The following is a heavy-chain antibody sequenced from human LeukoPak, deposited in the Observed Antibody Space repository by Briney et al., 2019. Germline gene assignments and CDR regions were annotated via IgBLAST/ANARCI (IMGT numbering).Heavy chain of an antibody. CDR3: ARERQNKDFWSGGDY. CDR1: GFTFSTYS. Sequence: GGSLRLSCAASGFTFSTYSMSWVRQAAGKGLAWVSSISSSGSHIYYADSVKGRFTISRDNAKNSLFLQMNTLRPEDTAVYYCARERQNKDFWSGGDYWGQGTLVTVSS. D-gene: IGHD3-3*01. J-gene: IGHJ4*02. V-gene: IGHV3-21*01. CDR2: ISSSGSHI.